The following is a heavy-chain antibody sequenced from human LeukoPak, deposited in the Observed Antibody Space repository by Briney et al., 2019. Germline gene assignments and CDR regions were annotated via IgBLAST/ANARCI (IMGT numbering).Heavy chain of an antibody. D-gene: IGHD2-2*01. V-gene: IGHV3-13*04. CDR1: GFTSSAYD. Sequence: GGSLLLSCAASGFTSSAYDMHWVRQITGGGLEWVSTSGTVGDTFYSDSVKGRFTISRENAKNSVHLQMNSLRVEDSAIYFCVRAAMPYIINGRRFDYWGQGTLVTVSS. J-gene: IGHJ4*02. CDR2: SGTVGDT. CDR3: VRAAMPYIINGRRFDY.